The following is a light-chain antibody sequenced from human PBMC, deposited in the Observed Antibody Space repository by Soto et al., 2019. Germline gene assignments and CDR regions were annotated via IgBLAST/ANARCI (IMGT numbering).Light chain of an antibody. Sequence: EIVLTQSPGTLSLSPGERATLSCRASQSVSSNYLAWYQQKPGQAPRLLIYDASKRATGIPDRFSGRGSGTGFTLTISRLEPEDFAVYYCQQYGSSPWTFGQGTKVDIK. V-gene: IGKV3-20*01. CDR1: QSVSSNY. CDR2: DAS. CDR3: QQYGSSPWT. J-gene: IGKJ1*01.